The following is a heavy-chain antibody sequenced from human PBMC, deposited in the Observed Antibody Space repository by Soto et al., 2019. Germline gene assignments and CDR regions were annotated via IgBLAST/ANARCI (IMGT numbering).Heavy chain of an antibody. CDR1: GFTFSSYW. J-gene: IGHJ4*02. D-gene: IGHD5-18*01. CDR3: ARDQDTAMVDY. Sequence: GESLKISCAASGFTFSSYWMSWVRQAPGKGLEWVANIKQDGSEKYYVDSMKGRFTISRDNAKNSLYLQMNSLRAEDTAVYYCARDQDTAMVDYWGQGTLVTVSS. CDR2: IKQDGSEK. V-gene: IGHV3-7*01.